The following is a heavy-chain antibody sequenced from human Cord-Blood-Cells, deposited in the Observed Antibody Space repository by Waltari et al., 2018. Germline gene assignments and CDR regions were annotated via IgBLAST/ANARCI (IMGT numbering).Heavy chain of an antibody. CDR1: GFSLSNARMG. Sequence: QVTLKESGPVLVKPTETLTLTCNVSGFSLSNARMGVSWIRQPPGKALEWLAHIFSNDEKYYSTSLKSRLTISKDTSKSQVVLTMTNMDPVDTATYYCARIRTVSSSSANKGAFDIWGQGTMVTVSS. V-gene: IGHV2-26*01. CDR2: IFSNDEK. J-gene: IGHJ3*02. CDR3: ARIRTVSSSSANKGAFDI. D-gene: IGHD6-6*01.